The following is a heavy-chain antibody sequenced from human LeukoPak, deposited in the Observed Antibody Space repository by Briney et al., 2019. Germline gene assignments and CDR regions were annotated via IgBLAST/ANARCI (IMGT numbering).Heavy chain of an antibody. J-gene: IGHJ4*02. Sequence: GGSLRLSCAASGFTFSSYWMGWVRQAPGKGLEWVANIKQDGSEKYYVDSVKGRFTISRDNAKNSLYLQMNSLRAEDTAVYYCARDRLWFGELFLDYWGQGTLVTVSS. CDR1: GFTFSSYW. CDR2: IKQDGSEK. CDR3: ARDRLWFGELFLDY. D-gene: IGHD3-10*01. V-gene: IGHV3-7*03.